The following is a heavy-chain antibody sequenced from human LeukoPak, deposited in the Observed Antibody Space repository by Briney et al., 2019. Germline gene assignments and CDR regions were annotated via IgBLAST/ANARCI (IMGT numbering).Heavy chain of an antibody. CDR3: ARDVMGWYPPYYYYYGMDV. J-gene: IGHJ6*02. CDR1: GFTFSSYA. V-gene: IGHV3-30-3*01. Sequence: GGSLRLSCAASGFTFSSYAMHWVRQAPGKGLEWVAVISYDGSNKYYADSVKGRFTISRDNSKNTLYLQMNSLRAEDTAVYYCARDVMGWYPPYYYYYGMDVWGQGTTVTVSS. D-gene: IGHD6-19*01. CDR2: ISYDGSNK.